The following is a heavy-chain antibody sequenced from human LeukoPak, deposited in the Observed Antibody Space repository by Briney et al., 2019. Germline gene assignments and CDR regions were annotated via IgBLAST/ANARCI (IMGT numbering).Heavy chain of an antibody. J-gene: IGHJ4*02. V-gene: IGHV3-48*03. Sequence: GGSLRLSCAASGFTFSSYEMNWVRQAPGKGLEWVSYISSSGSTIYYADSVKGRFTISRDNAKNSLYLQMNSLRAEDTAVYYCARAEEYSSSSIFFDYWGQGTLVTVSS. CDR3: ARAEEYSSSSIFFDY. CDR2: ISSSGSTI. CDR1: GFTFSSYE. D-gene: IGHD6-6*01.